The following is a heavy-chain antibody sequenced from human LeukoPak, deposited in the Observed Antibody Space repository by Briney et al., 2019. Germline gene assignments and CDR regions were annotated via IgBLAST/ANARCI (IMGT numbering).Heavy chain of an antibody. D-gene: IGHD2-2*01. CDR1: GFSFSGYY. J-gene: IGHJ4*02. V-gene: IGHV3-11*01. Sequence: SGGSLRLSCAVSGFSFSGYYMSWVCQAPGKGLEWVSYISNSGSTIYYADSVKGRFTISRDNAKNSLYLQMNSLRAEDTAMYYCAKRGEIVVDPVAISFDYWGQGTLVTVSS. CDR2: ISNSGSTI. CDR3: AKRGEIVVDPVAISFDY.